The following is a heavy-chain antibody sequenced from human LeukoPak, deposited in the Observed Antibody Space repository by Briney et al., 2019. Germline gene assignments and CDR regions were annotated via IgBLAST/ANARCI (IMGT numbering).Heavy chain of an antibody. D-gene: IGHD6-19*01. Sequence: PSETLSLTCTVSGGSISSFYWTWIRQPAGKGLEWIGRIYPTGSTNYNPSLKSRVTMSVDTSKNQFSLKLSSVTAADTAMYYCARAAEYSSGWYLFDYWGQGTLVTVSA. V-gene: IGHV4-4*07. CDR2: IYPTGST. CDR3: ARAAEYSSGWYLFDY. CDR1: GGSISSFY. J-gene: IGHJ4*02.